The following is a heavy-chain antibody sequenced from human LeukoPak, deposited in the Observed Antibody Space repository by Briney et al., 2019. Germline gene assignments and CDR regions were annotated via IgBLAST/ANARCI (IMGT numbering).Heavy chain of an antibody. J-gene: IGHJ3*02. CDR3: ARRSTVTRDVDI. Sequence: GGSLGLSCAASGFTVSSNYMIWVRQAPGKGLEWVSVIYSGGDTYYADSVKGRFTISRDNSKNTVNLQVNSLRAEDTAVYYCARRSTVTRDVDIWGQGTMVTVSS. V-gene: IGHV3-66*04. CDR2: IYSGGDT. CDR1: GFTVSSNY. D-gene: IGHD4-17*01.